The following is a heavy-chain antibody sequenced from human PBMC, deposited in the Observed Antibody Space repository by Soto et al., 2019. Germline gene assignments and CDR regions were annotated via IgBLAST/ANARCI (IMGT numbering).Heavy chain of an antibody. CDR2: IYWDDDK. CDR3: AHRVLRTVFGLVTTTAIYFDF. D-gene: IGHD3-3*01. V-gene: IGHV2-5*02. CDR1: GFSLTTSGVG. Sequence: QITLKESGPTVVKPTETLTLTCTFSGFSLTTSGVGVGWVRQSPGKAPEWLARIYWDDDKRYSTSLNSRLIINKDTSKNQVVLTMANVDPADTATYYCAHRVLRTVFGLVTTTAIYFDFWGPGTPVVVSS. J-gene: IGHJ4*02.